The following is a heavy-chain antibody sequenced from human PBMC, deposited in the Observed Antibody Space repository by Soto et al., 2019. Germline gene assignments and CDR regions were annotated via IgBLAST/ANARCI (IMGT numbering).Heavy chain of an antibody. CDR1: GGSISSGDYY. V-gene: IGHV4-30-4*01. Sequence: PSETLSLTCTVSGGSISSGDYYWSWIRQPPGKGLEWIGYIYYSGSTYYNPSLKSRVTISVDTSKNQFSLKLSSVTAADTAVYYCARVAAARPGDFDYWGQGTLVTVSS. D-gene: IGHD6-6*01. J-gene: IGHJ4*02. CDR2: IYYSGST. CDR3: ARVAAARPGDFDY.